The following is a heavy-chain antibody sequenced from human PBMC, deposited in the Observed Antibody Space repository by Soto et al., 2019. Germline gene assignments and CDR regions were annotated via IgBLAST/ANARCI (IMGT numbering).Heavy chain of an antibody. D-gene: IGHD7-27*01. V-gene: IGHV4-59*12. Sequence: PSETLSLTCTVSGGSISSYYWSWIRQPPGKGLEWIGFIFYSGSTSYNPSLKSRVAISVDRSKNQFSLKLSSVTAADTAVYYCARVPGPWGQGTLVTVPQ. CDR3: ARVPGP. CDR1: GGSISSYY. CDR2: IFYSGST. J-gene: IGHJ5*02.